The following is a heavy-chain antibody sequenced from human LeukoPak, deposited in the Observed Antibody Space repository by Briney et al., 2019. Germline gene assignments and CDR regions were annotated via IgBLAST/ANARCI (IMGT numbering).Heavy chain of an antibody. D-gene: IGHD3-9*01. CDR2: ISGSGGST. J-gene: IGHJ4*02. CDR1: GFTFSSYG. Sequence: GGSLRLSCAASGFTFSSYGMSWVRQAPGKGLEWVSAISGSGGSTYYADSVKGRFTISRDNSKNTLYLQMNSLRAEDTAVYYCAKGNRYYDILTGYYDYWGQGTLVTVSS. CDR3: AKGNRYYDILTGYYDY. V-gene: IGHV3-23*01.